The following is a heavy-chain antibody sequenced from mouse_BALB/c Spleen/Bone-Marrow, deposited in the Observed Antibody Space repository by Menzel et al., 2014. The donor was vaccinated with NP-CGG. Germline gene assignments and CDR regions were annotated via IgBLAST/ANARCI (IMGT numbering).Heavy chain of an antibody. CDR1: GYTFTDYA. CDR3: ARSGKVRNAMDY. V-gene: IGHV1S137*01. D-gene: IGHD2-14*01. CDR2: ISTYYGDA. Sequence: QLQQPGAELVRPGVSVKISCKGSGYTFTDYAMHWVKQSHAKSLEWIGVISTYYGDASYNQKFKGKATMTVDKSSSTAYMELARLTSEDSAIYYCARSGKVRNAMDYWGQGTSVTVSS. J-gene: IGHJ4*01.